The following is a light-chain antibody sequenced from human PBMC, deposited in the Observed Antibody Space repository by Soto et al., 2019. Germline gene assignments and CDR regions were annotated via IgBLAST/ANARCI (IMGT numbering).Light chain of an antibody. CDR2: GAS. CDR1: QNVSSN. CDR3: QQYNNWPPL. Sequence: EIVMTQSPATLSVSPGERATLSCRASQNVSSNLAWYQQKPGQAPRLLIYGASTRATGIPARFSGSGSGTEFTLTISSLQSEDFAVYYCQQYNNWPPLFGPGTKVDIK. J-gene: IGKJ3*01. V-gene: IGKV3-15*01.